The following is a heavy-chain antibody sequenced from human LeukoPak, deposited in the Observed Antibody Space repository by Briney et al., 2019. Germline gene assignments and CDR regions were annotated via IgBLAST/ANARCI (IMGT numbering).Heavy chain of an antibody. V-gene: IGHV3-48*03. J-gene: IGHJ4*02. Sequence: PGGSLRLSCAASGFTFSNYEMNWVRQAPGKGLEWVSFISGSAATIYYADSVQGRLTISRDNARNSLYLQMNSLRAEDTAVYYCARMTTVTHYWGQGTLVTVSS. CDR2: ISGSAATI. CDR1: GFTFSNYE. D-gene: IGHD4-17*01. CDR3: ARMTTVTHY.